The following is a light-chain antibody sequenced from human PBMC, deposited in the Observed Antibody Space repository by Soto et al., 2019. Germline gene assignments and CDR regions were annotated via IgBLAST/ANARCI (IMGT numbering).Light chain of an antibody. V-gene: IGLV2-8*01. CDR3: SSYAGNNIVI. CDR1: SGDVGAYNY. CDR2: EVT. Sequence: QSALTQPPSASGSPGQSVTISCTGTSGDVGAYNYVSWYQQYPGKAPKLIIYEVTKRPSGVPDRFSGSKSGISASLTVSGLQAEDEAEYYCSSYAGNNIVIFGGGTKVTVL. J-gene: IGLJ2*01.